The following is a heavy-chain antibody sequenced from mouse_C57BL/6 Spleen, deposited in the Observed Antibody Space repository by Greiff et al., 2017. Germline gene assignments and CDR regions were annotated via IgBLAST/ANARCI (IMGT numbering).Heavy chain of an antibody. CDR1: GFTFSSYA. V-gene: IGHV5-4*01. Sequence: EVHLVESGGGLVKPGGSLKLSCAASGFTFSSYAMSWVRQTPEKRLEWVATISDGGSYTYYPDNVKGRFTISRDNAKNNLYLQMSHLKSEDTAMYYCARDPAHYGSSSYYAMDYWGQGTSVTVSS. CDR3: ARDPAHYGSSSYYAMDY. J-gene: IGHJ4*01. D-gene: IGHD1-1*01. CDR2: ISDGGSYT.